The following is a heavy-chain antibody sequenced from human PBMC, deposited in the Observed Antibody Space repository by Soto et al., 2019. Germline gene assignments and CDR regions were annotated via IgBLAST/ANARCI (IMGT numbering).Heavy chain of an antibody. J-gene: IGHJ4*02. V-gene: IGHV5-10-1*01. CDR1: GYSFAGYW. D-gene: IGHD3-22*01. CDR2: IDPSDSQT. Sequence: GESLKISCKGSGYSFAGYWITWVRQKPGKGLEWMGRIDPSDSQTYYSPSFRGHVTISATKSITTVFLQWSSLRASDTAMYYCARQIYDSDTGPNFQYYFDSWGQGTSVTVSS. CDR3: ARQIYDSDTGPNFQYYFDS.